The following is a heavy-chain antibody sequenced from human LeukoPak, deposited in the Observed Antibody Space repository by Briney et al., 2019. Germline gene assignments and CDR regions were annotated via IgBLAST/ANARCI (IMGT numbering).Heavy chain of an antibody. Sequence: TGGSLRLSCAASGFTFSSYAMSWVRQAPGKGLEWVSAISGSGGSTYYADSVKGRFTISRDNSKNTLYLQMNSLRAEDTAVYYCAKDLSSSWYVENWFDPWGQGTLVTVSS. CDR1: GFTFSSYA. CDR3: AKDLSSSWYVENWFDP. J-gene: IGHJ5*02. D-gene: IGHD6-13*01. CDR2: ISGSGGST. V-gene: IGHV3-23*01.